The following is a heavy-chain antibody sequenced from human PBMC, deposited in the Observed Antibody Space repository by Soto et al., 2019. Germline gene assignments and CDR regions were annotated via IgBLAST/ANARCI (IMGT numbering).Heavy chain of an antibody. J-gene: IGHJ6*03. CDR1: GYTFTSYG. D-gene: IGHD5-18*01. CDR3: ATSGYSYGYYVDYYYYMDV. V-gene: IGHV1-18*01. Sequence: GASVKVSCKASGYTFTSYGISWGRQAPGQGLEWMGWISAYNGNTNYAQKLQGRVTMTTDTSTSTAYMELRSLRSDDTAVYYCATSGYSYGYYVDYYYYMDVWGKGTTVTVSS. CDR2: ISAYNGNT.